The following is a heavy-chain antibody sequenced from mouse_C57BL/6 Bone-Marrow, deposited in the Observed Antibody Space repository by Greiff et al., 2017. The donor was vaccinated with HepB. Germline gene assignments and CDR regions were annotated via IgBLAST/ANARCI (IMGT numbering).Heavy chain of an antibody. CDR2: IDPSDSYT. V-gene: IGHV1-50*01. J-gene: IGHJ2*01. Sequence: VQLQQPGAELVKPGASVKLSCKASGYTFTSYWMQWVKQRPGQGLEWIGEIDPSDSYTNYNQKFKGKATLTVDTSSSTAYTQLSSLTSEDSAVYYCAPYLGYWGQGTTLTVSS. D-gene: IGHD5-5*01. CDR1: GYTFTSYW. CDR3: APYLGY.